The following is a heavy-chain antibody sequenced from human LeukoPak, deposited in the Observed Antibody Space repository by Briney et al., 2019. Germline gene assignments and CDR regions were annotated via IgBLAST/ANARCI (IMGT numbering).Heavy chain of an antibody. V-gene: IGHV4-59*01. CDR2: IYYSGDT. J-gene: IGHJ4*02. CDR1: GDSISANF. CDR3: ASKEGTH. D-gene: IGHD1-1*01. Sequence: SETLSLTCTVSGDSISANFWSWVRQPPGKGLEWIGYIYYSGDTNYNPSLKGRVTISIDTSKNQFSLRLNSVTAADTAVYYCASKEGTHWGQGTLVTVSS.